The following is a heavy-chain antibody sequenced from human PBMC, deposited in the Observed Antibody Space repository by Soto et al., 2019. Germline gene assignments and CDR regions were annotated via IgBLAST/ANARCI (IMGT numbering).Heavy chain of an antibody. Sequence: QVQLVESGGGVDQPGRSLRLSCAASGFTFSSYGMHWVRQAPGTGLVWVAVIWYDGSNKYYADSVKGRFTISRENSKNALYLQMNSLTAEDTAVYYCARKTHGVGALDYWGQGTLVTVSS. J-gene: IGHJ4*02. D-gene: IGHD1-26*01. CDR1: GFTFSSYG. CDR2: IWYDGSNK. CDR3: ARKTHGVGALDY. V-gene: IGHV3-33*01.